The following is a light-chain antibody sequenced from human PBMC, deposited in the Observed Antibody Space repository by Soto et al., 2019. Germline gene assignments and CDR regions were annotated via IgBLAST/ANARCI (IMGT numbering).Light chain of an antibody. V-gene: IGKV3D-15*01. CDR3: QQYYTTPWT. J-gene: IGKJ1*01. Sequence: EIVMTQSPATLSASPGERVTLSCRVSQSVSGNLAWYQQKPGQAPRLLIYGASNRATDIPDRFSGSGSGTDFTLTISSLQAEDVAVYYCQQYYTTPWTFGQGTKVDI. CDR2: GAS. CDR1: QSVSGN.